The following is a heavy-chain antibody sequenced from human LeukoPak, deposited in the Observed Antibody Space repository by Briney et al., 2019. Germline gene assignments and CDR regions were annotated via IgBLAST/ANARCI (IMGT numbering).Heavy chain of an antibody. Sequence: PGRSLRLSCAASGLTFSSYGMHWVRQAPGKGLEWVAVISYDGSNKYYADSVKGRFTISRDNYKNTMYLQMNSLRAEDTAVYYCAKGSLRVTIRGHVGDWFDPWGQGTLVTVSS. J-gene: IGHJ5*02. D-gene: IGHD2-21*02. CDR3: AKGSLRVTIRGHVGDWFDP. V-gene: IGHV3-30*18. CDR1: GLTFSSYG. CDR2: ISYDGSNK.